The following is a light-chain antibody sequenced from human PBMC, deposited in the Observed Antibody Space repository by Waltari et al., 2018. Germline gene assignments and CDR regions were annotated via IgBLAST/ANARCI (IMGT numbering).Light chain of an antibody. CDR1: SLRRYY. CDR3: LSRDTSSTRL. V-gene: IGLV3-19*01. CDR2: GQD. Sequence: SSELTQDPAVSVALGQTVRITCQGDSLRRYYASWYQPRPGQAPILVLYGQDNRPSGIPDRFSGSTSGNTASLTITGAQAEDEADYYCLSRDTSSTRLFGGGTRLTV. J-gene: IGLJ2*01.